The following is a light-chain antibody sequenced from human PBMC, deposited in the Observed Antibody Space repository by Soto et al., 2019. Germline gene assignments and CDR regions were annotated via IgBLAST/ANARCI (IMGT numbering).Light chain of an antibody. CDR1: SSDVGGYNY. J-gene: IGLJ2*01. CDR3: SSFTSISTVL. V-gene: IGLV2-14*01. Sequence: QSALTQPASVSGSLGQSITISCTGTSSDVGGYNYVSWYQHHPGKDPKVVIFEVTKRPSGVSSRFSGSKSGNTASLTVSGLQAEXEGXYYCSSFTSISTVLFGGGTKLTVL. CDR2: EVT.